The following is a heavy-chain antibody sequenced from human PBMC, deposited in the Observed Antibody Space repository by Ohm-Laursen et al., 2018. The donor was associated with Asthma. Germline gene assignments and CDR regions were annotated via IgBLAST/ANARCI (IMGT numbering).Heavy chain of an antibody. J-gene: IGHJ6*02. V-gene: IGHV3-64*04. CDR2: MNGNGDTT. D-gene: IGHD3-16*02. Sequence: SLRLSCAASGFTFSSYTMHWVRQAPEKGLDYVSSMNGNGDTTHYADSVKGRFTISRDNSKNILYLQMNSLRAEDTAVYYCAKVVLMDVWGQGTTVTVSS. CDR1: GFTFSSYT. CDR3: AKVVLMDV.